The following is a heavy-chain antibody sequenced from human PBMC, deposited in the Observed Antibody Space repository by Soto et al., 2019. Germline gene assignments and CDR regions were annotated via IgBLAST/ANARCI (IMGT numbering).Heavy chain of an antibody. CDR2: ITWNSGSK. D-gene: IGHD2-2*01. CDR3: ARDSEQVRPVAILGASFDI. CDR1: GFTFDHYA. J-gene: IGHJ3*02. Sequence: EGQLVESGGGLVQPGRSLRLSCGASGFTFDHYAMHWVRQAPGKGLEGAAGITWNSGSKDYGNSVKGRVSISRDNAQNSLHLQMNSLGPEDTAFYYCARDSEQVRPVAILGASFDICGQGTLVTVS. V-gene: IGHV3-9*01.